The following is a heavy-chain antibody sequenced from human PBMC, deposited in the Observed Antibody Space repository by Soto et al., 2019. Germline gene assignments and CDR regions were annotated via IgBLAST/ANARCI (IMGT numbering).Heavy chain of an antibody. D-gene: IGHD6-13*01. J-gene: IGHJ6*02. CDR1: GYSFTSYW. Sequence: SGESLKISCKGSGYSFTSYWIGWVRQMPGKGLEWMGIIYPGDSDTRYSPSFQGQVTISADKSISTAYLQWSSLKASDTAMYYCARHRNSSSWFYYYYGMDVWGQGTTVTVS. CDR3: ARHRNSSSWFYYYYGMDV. V-gene: IGHV5-51*01. CDR2: IYPGDSDT.